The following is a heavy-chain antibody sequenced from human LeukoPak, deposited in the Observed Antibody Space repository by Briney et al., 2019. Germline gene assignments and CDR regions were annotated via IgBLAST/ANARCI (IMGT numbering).Heavy chain of an antibody. Sequence: GGSLRLSCAASGFTFGSYSMNWVRLAPGKGLEWVSSISTTGSYMYYADSLKGRFTISRDNAKNSLYLQMNSLRAEDTAVYYCSKGRTGTAIFFVYWGQGTLVTVSS. D-gene: IGHD3/OR15-3a*01. V-gene: IGHV3-21*01. CDR3: SKGRTGTAIFFVY. CDR2: ISTTGSYM. CDR1: GFTFGSYS. J-gene: IGHJ4*02.